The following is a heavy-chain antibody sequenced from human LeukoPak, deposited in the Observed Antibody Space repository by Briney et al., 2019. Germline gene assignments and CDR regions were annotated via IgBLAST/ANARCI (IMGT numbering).Heavy chain of an antibody. Sequence: SETLSLTCTVSGGSISSYYWSWIRQPPGKGLEWIGNIYYSGSTSYNPSLKSRVTMSVDTSKDQFSLKLSSVTAADTAVYYCARGDERSGWQPYFDSWGQGSLVTVSS. CDR3: ARGDERSGWQPYFDS. D-gene: IGHD6-19*01. J-gene: IGHJ4*02. CDR1: GGSISSYY. V-gene: IGHV4-59*01. CDR2: IYYSGST.